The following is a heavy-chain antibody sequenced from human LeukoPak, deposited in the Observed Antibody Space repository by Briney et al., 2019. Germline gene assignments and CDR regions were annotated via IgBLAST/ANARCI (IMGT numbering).Heavy chain of an antibody. Sequence: GGSLRLSCAASGSSFSTYSMHWVRQAPGKGLEWVAVILYDGSNEYYADSEKGRFTISRDNFRNILYLQINSLRTEDTAVYYCAREGAVAGGMDYWGQGTLVTVSS. CDR2: ILYDGSNE. CDR3: AREGAVAGGMDY. J-gene: IGHJ4*02. D-gene: IGHD6-19*01. V-gene: IGHV3-30*04. CDR1: GSSFSTYS.